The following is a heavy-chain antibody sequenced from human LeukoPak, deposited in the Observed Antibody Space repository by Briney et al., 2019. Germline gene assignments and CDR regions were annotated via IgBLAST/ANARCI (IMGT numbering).Heavy chain of an antibody. CDR1: GGSFSGYY. J-gene: IGHJ5*02. D-gene: IGHD1-1*01. Sequence: SETLSLTCAVYGGSFSGYYWSWIRQPPGKGLEWIGEINHSGSTNYKPSLKSRVTISVDTSKNQFSLKLTSVTAADTAVYYCARPVPSRLGWFDPWGQGTLVTVSS. CDR2: INHSGST. V-gene: IGHV4-34*01. CDR3: ARPVPSRLGWFDP.